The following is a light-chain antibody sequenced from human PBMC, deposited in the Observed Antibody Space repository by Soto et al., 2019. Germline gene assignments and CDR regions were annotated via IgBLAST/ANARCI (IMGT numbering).Light chain of an antibody. CDR2: GAS. J-gene: IGKJ4*01. Sequence: EIIVTQSPATLSVSPGERATLSCRASQSVNNNLAWYQQKPGQAPRLLIYGASTRATGIPARFGGSGYGTEFTLTISSLQSEDFAINYCQQYNNWPLLTLGGGTKVEIK. CDR1: QSVNNN. V-gene: IGKV3-15*01. CDR3: QQYNNWPLLT.